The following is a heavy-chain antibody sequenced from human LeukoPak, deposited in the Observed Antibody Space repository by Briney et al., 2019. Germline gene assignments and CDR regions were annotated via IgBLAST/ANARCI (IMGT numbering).Heavy chain of an antibody. V-gene: IGHV3-30*03. CDR3: ARVSCPDYVWGSYPRGFDY. CDR1: GFTFSDYG. J-gene: IGHJ4*02. Sequence: PGRSLRLSCAASGFTFSDYGMHWVRQAPGKGLEWVAVISYDGSTKYYADSVKGRFTISRDNSKNTLYLQMNSLRVEDTAVYYCARVSCPDYVWGSYPRGFDYWGQGTLVTVSS. D-gene: IGHD3-16*02. CDR2: ISYDGSTK.